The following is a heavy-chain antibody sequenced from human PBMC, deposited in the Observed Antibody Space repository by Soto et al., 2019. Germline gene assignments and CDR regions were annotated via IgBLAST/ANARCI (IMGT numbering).Heavy chain of an antibody. D-gene: IGHD3-3*01. V-gene: IGHV1-8*01. Sequence: ASVKVSCKASGYTFTIYDINWVRQATGQGLEWMGWMNPNSGNTGYAQKFQGRVTMTRNTSISTAYMELSSLRSEDTAVYYCARLFPLVPEYYDFWSGYDEPDYWGQGTQVTVSS. J-gene: IGHJ4*02. CDR2: MNPNSGNT. CDR3: ARLFPLVPEYYDFWSGYDEPDY. CDR1: GYTFTIYD.